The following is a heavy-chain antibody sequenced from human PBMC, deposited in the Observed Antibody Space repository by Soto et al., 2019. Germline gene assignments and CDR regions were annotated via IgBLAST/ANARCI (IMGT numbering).Heavy chain of an antibody. D-gene: IGHD3-10*01. CDR1: GFTFSSYG. J-gene: IGHJ5*02. CDR2: IWYDGSNK. V-gene: IGHV3-33*01. CDR3: AREFGAMVRGVISPWFDP. Sequence: GGSLRLSCAASGFTFSSYGMHWVRQAPGKGLEWVAVIWYDGSNKYYADSVKGRFTISRDNSKNTLYLQMNSLRAEDTALYYCAREFGAMVRGVISPWFDPWGQGTLVTVSS.